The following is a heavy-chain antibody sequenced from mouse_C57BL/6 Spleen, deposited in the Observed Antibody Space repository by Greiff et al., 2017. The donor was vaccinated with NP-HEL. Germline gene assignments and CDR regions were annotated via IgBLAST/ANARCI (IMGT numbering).Heavy chain of an antibody. V-gene: IGHV1-64*01. CDR2: IHPNSGST. Sequence: QVQLQQPGAELVKPGASVKLSCKASGYTFTSYWMHWVKQRPGQGLEWIGMIHPNSGSTNYNEKFKSKATLTVDKSSSTAYMQLSSLTSEDSAVYYCARRDLLWYMDYWGQGTSVTVSS. CDR1: GYTFTSYW. CDR3: ARRDLLWYMDY. D-gene: IGHD2-1*01. J-gene: IGHJ4*01.